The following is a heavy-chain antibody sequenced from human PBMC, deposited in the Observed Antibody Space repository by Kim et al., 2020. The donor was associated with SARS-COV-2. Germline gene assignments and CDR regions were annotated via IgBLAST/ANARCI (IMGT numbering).Heavy chain of an antibody. CDR2: IIPIFGTA. V-gene: IGHV1-69*13. Sequence: SVKVSCKASGGTFSSYAISWVRQAPGQGLEWMGGIIPIFGTANYAQKFQGRVTITADESTSTAYMELSSLRSEDTAVYYCARGRIVVVPAAIYYYYGMDVWGQGTTVTVSS. D-gene: IGHD2-2*01. CDR3: ARGRIVVVPAAIYYYYGMDV. J-gene: IGHJ6*02. CDR1: GGTFSSYA.